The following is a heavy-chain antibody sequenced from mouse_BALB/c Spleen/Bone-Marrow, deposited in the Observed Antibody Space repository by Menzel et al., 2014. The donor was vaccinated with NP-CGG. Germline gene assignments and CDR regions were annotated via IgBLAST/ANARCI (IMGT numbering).Heavy chain of an antibody. CDR3: ARLGAYYRYGYAMDY. J-gene: IGHJ4*01. V-gene: IGHV1-14*01. CDR1: GYTFTSYV. CDR2: INSYNDGT. Sequence: VQLQQSGPELVKPGASVKMSCKASGYTFTSYVMHWVKQKPGQGLEWIGYINSYNDGTNYNEKFKGKATLTSDESSSTAYMELSSLTSEDSAVYYCARLGAYYRYGYAMDYWGQGTSVTVSS. D-gene: IGHD2-14*01.